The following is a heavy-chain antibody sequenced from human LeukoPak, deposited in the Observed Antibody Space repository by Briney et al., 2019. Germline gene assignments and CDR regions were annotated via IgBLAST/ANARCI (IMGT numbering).Heavy chain of an antibody. CDR3: ARHYDYLDY. D-gene: IGHD3-16*01. CDR2: IYYSGST. Sequence: SETLSLTCTVSGGSISSYYWSWIRQPPGKGLEWIGYIYYSGSTNYNPSLKSRVTISVDTSKNQFSLKLSSVTAADTAVYYCARHYDYLDYWGQGTLVTVSS. CDR1: GGSISSYY. V-gene: IGHV4-59*08. J-gene: IGHJ4*02.